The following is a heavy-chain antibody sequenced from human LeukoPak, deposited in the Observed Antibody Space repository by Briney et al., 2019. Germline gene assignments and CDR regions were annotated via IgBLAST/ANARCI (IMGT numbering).Heavy chain of an antibody. V-gene: IGHV3-53*05. CDR2: IYSAGST. J-gene: IGHJ1*01. CDR1: GFTVSSNS. Sequence: PGGSLRLSCTVSGFTVSSNSMSWVRQAPGKGLEWVSFIYSAGSTHYSDSVKGRFTISIDNSKNTLYLQMNSLRAEDTAVYYCARGGKIAVVGTRSPQYFQHWGQGTLVTVSS. CDR3: ARGGKIAVVGTRSPQYFQH. D-gene: IGHD6-19*01.